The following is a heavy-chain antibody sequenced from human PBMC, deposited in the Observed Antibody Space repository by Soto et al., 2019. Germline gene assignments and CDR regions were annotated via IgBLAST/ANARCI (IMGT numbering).Heavy chain of an antibody. CDR2: IIPILGIA. D-gene: IGHD3-22*01. Sequence: QVQLVQSGAEVKKPGSSVKVSCKASGGTVSSYTISWVRQAPGQGLEWMGRIIPILGIANYAQKFQGRVTITADKSTSTAYMELSSLRSEDTAVYYCAKGLLMPRYFDYWGQGTLVTVSS. CDR3: AKGLLMPRYFDY. CDR1: GGTVSSYT. V-gene: IGHV1-69*02. J-gene: IGHJ4*02.